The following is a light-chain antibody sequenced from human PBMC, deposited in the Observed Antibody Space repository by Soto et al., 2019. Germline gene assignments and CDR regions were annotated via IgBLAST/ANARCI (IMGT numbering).Light chain of an antibody. J-gene: IGKJ4*01. CDR2: GAS. V-gene: IGKV3-20*01. CDR1: QSVSSSY. Sequence: EIVLTQSPGTLSLSPGERATLSCRASQSVSSSYLAWDQQKPGQAPRLLIYGASSRATGIPDRFSGSWSGTDFTLNISRLEPEDVAVYYCQQYGSSPLTFGGGTTVEIK. CDR3: QQYGSSPLT.